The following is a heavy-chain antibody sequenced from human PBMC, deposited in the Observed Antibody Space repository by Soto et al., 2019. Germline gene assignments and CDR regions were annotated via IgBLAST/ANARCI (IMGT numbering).Heavy chain of an antibody. CDR2: ISGSGGST. D-gene: IGHD6-19*01. V-gene: IGHV3-23*01. Sequence: EVQLLESGGGLVQPGGSLRLSCAASGFTFSSYAMSWVRQAPGKGLEWVSAISGSGGSTYYADSVKGRFTISRDNSKNTLYLQMNSLRAEDTAVYDCAPPALRSIAVAGSNFYFDYWGQGTLVTVSS. J-gene: IGHJ4*02. CDR3: APPALRSIAVAGSNFYFDY. CDR1: GFTFSSYA.